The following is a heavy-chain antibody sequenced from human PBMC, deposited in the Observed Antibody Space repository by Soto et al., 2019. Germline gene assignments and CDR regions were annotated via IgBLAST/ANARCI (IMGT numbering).Heavy chain of an antibody. CDR1: GGTVSNYA. D-gene: IGHD2-15*01. CDR2: IVPKFGTA. J-gene: IGHJ5*02. Sequence: QVQLMQSGAEVKKPESSVQVSCRASGGTVSNYAISWVRQAPGQGLEWMGGIVPKFGTANYAQRFRGRVTISADKSTDSVYMELSSLRSQDTAVYYCAREMASGYSRTWFDPWGQGTLVTVSS. V-gene: IGHV1-69*06. CDR3: AREMASGYSRTWFDP.